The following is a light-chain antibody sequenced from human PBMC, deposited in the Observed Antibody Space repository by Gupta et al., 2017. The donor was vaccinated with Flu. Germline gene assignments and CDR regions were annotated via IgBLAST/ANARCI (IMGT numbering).Light chain of an antibody. V-gene: IGKV1-12*01. CDR3: QQSTSFPPFT. CDR2: EAS. CDR1: QEIDRW. Sequence: DIQMTQSPSSVSASVGDRVTITCRASQEIDRWIAWYQQRPGKAPKLLIYEASNLEGGVPSRFSGSGSGTDFTLSISNLQPEDYATYFCQQSTSFPPFTFGGGTRVEI. J-gene: IGKJ4*01.